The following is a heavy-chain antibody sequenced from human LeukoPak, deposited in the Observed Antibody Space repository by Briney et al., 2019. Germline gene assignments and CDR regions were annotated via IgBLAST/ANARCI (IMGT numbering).Heavy chain of an antibody. CDR1: GFTFSSYA. D-gene: IGHD2-2*01. Sequence: PGGSLRLSCAASGFTFSSYAMHWVRQAPGKGLEWVAVISYDGSNKYYADSVKGRFTISRDNSKNTLYLQMNSLRAEDTAVYYCAREGYCSSTSCPMANWGQGTLVTVSS. CDR3: AREGYCSSTSCPMAN. CDR2: ISYDGSNK. J-gene: IGHJ4*02. V-gene: IGHV3-30*04.